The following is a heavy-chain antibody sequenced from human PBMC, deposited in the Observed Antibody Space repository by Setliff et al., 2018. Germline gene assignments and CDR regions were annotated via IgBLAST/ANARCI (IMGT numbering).Heavy chain of an antibody. V-gene: IGHV4-39*01. CDR3: ARQVEMATIAFDV. D-gene: IGHD5-12*01. J-gene: IGHJ3*01. CDR2: VYYSGSI. Sequence: SETLSLTCTVSGGSISDSPYYWGWFRQPPGMRPEWIGTVYYSGSIYYNPSLKSRVTLFVDTSKDQFSLRLTSMTAADTAVYYCARQVEMATIAFDVWGQGTMVTVSS. CDR1: GGSISDSPYY.